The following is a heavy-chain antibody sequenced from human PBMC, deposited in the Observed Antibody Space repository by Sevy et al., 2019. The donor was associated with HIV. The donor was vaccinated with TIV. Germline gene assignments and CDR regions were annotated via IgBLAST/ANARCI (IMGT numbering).Heavy chain of an antibody. D-gene: IGHD1-26*01. J-gene: IGHJ4*02. V-gene: IGHV3-30*18. Sequence: GGSLRLSCAASGFTFSSYGMHWVRQAPGKGLEWVAVISYDGSNKYYADSVKGRFTISRDNSKNTLDLQMNSLRAEDTAVYYCAKGTGPSYGSYYYFDYWGQGTLVTVSS. CDR3: AKGTGPSYGSYYYFDY. CDR2: ISYDGSNK. CDR1: GFTFSSYG.